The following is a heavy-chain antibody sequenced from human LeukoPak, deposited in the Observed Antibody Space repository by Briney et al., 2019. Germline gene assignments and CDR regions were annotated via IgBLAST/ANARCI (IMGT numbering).Heavy chain of an antibody. J-gene: IGHJ6*03. CDR1: GYIFTGYY. D-gene: IGHD6-19*01. CDR2: INPNSGGT. Sequence: ASVKVSCKASGYIFTGYYMHWVLQAPGQGLEWMGWINPNSGGTNYAQKFQGRVTMTRDTSISTAYMELSRLRSDDTAVYYCARNERGSGWYGVYYYMDVWGKGTTVTVSS. CDR3: ARNERGSGWYGVYYYMDV. V-gene: IGHV1-2*02.